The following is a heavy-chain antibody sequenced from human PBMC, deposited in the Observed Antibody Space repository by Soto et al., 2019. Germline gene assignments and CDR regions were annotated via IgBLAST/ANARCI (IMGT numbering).Heavy chain of an antibody. CDR3: AKDVAAGDRSSYIGNWFDP. V-gene: IGHV3-30*18. J-gene: IGHJ5*02. Sequence: GGSLRLSCAASGFTFSSYGMHWVRQAPGKGLEWVAVISYDGSNKYYADSVKGRFTISRDNSKNTLYLQMNSLRAEDTAVYYCAKDVAAGDRSSYIGNWFDPWGQGTLVTVSS. CDR2: ISYDGSNK. CDR1: GFTFSSYG. D-gene: IGHD6-6*01.